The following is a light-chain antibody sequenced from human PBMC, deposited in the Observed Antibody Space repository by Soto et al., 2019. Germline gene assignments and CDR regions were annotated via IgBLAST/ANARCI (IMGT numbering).Light chain of an antibody. V-gene: IGKV3-20*01. J-gene: IGKJ1*01. CDR1: QSVSNDF. Sequence: EGVLTQSPGILSLSPGERATLSCRASQSVSNDFLAWYQQKPGQAPRLLISGASTRATDVPDRFSGSGSGADFTLSISRLEPEDFAVYYCQQYGSSPPRTFGQGTKV. CDR2: GAS. CDR3: QQYGSSPPRT.